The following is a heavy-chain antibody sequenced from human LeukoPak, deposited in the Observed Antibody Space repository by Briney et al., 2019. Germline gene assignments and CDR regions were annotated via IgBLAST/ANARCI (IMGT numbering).Heavy chain of an antibody. CDR2: IYPGDSDV. D-gene: IGHD2-15*01. J-gene: IGHJ4*02. CDR1: GYGFYTYW. CDR3: ARREASANFDY. V-gene: IGHV5-51*01. Sequence: GESLKISCKGSGYGFYTYWIGWVRQMPGKGLELMGVIYPGDSDVRYSPSFEGQVTISADKSISTAYLQWSSLKASDTAMYYCARREASANFDYWGQGTLVTVSS.